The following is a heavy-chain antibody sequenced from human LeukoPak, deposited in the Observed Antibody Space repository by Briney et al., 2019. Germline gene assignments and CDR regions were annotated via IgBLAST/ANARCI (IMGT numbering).Heavy chain of an antibody. V-gene: IGHV3-23*01. CDR2: ISESGGST. Sequence: PGGSLRLSCAASGFTLSSYAMSRVRQAPGKGLEWVSGISESGGSTYYAGSVKGRFTIPRDMSKNTLYLQMNSLRAEDTAVYYCAKDLFYYHYWGQGTLVTVSS. CDR1: GFTLSSYA. CDR3: AKDLFYYHY. J-gene: IGHJ4*02.